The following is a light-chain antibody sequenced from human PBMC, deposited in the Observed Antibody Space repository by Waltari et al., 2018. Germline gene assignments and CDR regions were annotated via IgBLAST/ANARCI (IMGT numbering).Light chain of an antibody. CDR1: GYNIRSNV. V-gene: IGLV1-47*01. CDR2: RND. Sequence: QSVLTQPPSASGTTGQRVTIPCSGSGYNIRSNVVNWYQPVPGTTPNLLIYRNDQRPSGVPDRFSGSKSGTSASLAISGLRSEDEADYYCAAWDDKLGGRWEFGGGTKLTVL. J-gene: IGLJ2*01. CDR3: AAWDDKLGGRWE.